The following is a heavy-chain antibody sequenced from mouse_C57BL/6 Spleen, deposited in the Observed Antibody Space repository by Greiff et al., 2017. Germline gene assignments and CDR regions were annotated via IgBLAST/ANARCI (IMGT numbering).Heavy chain of an antibody. Sequence: EVQGVESGPELVKPGASVKISCKASGYSFTGYYMNWVKQSPEKSLEWIGEIHPSTGGTTYNQKFKAKATLTVDKSSSTAYMQLKSLTSEDSAVYDCARSLYYGSSYVYYFDYWGQGTTLTVSS. D-gene: IGHD1-1*01. V-gene: IGHV1-42*01. J-gene: IGHJ2*01. CDR2: IHPSTGGT. CDR3: ARSLYYGSSYVYYFDY. CDR1: GYSFTGYY.